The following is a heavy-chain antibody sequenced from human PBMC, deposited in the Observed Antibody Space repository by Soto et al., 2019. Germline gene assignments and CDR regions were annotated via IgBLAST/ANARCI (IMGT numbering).Heavy chain of an antibody. V-gene: IGHV3-30*01. J-gene: IGHJ4*02. D-gene: IGHD3-10*02. Sequence: QVRLVESGGGLVRPGRSVRLSCAASGFIIPSCAIHWIPQAPGKGLEWVAVIGSDGTHKYYGDSVQGRFTISRDTSQNMVFLQMDRLTAEDTALYYCARDSRVDVPDYFDNWGQGTLVTVSS. CDR2: IGSDGTHK. CDR3: ARDSRVDVPDYFDN. CDR1: GFIIPSCA.